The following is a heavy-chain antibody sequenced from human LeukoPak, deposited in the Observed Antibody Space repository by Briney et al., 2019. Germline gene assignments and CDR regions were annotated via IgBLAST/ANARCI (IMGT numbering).Heavy chain of an antibody. Sequence: SETLSLTCTVSGGSISSSSYYWGWIRQPPGKGLEWIGSIYHSGSTYYNPSLKSRVTISVDTSKNQFSLKLSSVTAADTAVYYCARDQSNWFDPWGQGTLVTVSS. CDR3: ARDQSNWFDP. CDR1: GGSISSSSYY. CDR2: IYHSGST. J-gene: IGHJ5*02. V-gene: IGHV4-39*07.